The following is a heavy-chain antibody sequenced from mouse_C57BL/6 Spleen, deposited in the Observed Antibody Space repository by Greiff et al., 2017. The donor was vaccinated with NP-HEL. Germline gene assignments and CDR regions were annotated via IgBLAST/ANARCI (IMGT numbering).Heavy chain of an antibody. V-gene: IGHV14-1*01. D-gene: IGHD1-1*01. Sequence: EVQLQQSGAELVRPGASVKLSCTASGFNIKDYYMHWVKQRPEQGLEWIGRIDPEDGDTEYAPKFQGKATMTADTSSNTSYLQLSSLTSEDTAVYYCTTARYYGSSSYWYFDVWGTGTTVTVSS. J-gene: IGHJ1*03. CDR2: IDPEDGDT. CDR3: TTARYYGSSSYWYFDV. CDR1: GFNIKDYY.